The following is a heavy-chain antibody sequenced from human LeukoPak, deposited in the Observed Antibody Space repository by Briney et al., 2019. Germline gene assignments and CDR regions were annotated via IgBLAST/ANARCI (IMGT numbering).Heavy chain of an antibody. CDR1: GFTFSRYW. V-gene: IGHV3-74*01. CDR2: INTDGSST. D-gene: IGHD2-2*01. CDR3: ARAYCSSTNCYWPEEYYFDY. Sequence: PGESLRLSCAASGFTFSRYWIHWVRQAPGKGLVWVSRINTDGSSTSYADSVKGRFTISRDNAKNTLYLQMNSLRAEDTAVYYCARAYCSSTNCYWPEEYYFDYWGQGTLVTVSS. J-gene: IGHJ4*02.